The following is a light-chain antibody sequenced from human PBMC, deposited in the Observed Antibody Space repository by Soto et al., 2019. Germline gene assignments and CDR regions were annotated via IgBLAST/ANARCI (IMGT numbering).Light chain of an antibody. V-gene: IGKV3-20*01. J-gene: IGKJ4*01. Sequence: IVLTQSPGTLSLSPGERATLSCRASLKVRSNFLAWYQQKPGQAPRLLIRGASIRPTGIPDRFSGSGSGTDFSLTISRLEPEDFAVYYCQQYGSSPLTFGGGTKVDIK. CDR2: GAS. CDR3: QQYGSSPLT. CDR1: LKVRSNF.